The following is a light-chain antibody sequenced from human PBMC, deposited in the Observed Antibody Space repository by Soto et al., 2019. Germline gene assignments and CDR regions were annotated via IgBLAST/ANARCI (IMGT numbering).Light chain of an antibody. V-gene: IGLV1-40*01. CDR3: QSYDSSLSGSL. CDR1: SSNIGAGYD. J-gene: IGLJ2*01. CDR2: GNS. Sequence: QSVLTQSPSVSGAPGQRVTISCTGSSSNIGAGYDVQWFQQLPGTAPKLLIYGNSNRPSRVPDRFSGSKSGTSASLAITGLQAEDEADYYCQSYDSSLSGSLFGGGTKLTVL.